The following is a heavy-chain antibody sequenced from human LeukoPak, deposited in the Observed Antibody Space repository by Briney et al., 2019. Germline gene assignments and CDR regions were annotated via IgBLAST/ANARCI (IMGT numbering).Heavy chain of an antibody. CDR1: GFTFSSYA. Sequence: GGSLRLSCAASGFTFSSYAMHWVRQVPGKGLEWVSYITTRANIIYYVDSVKGRFTVSADNAKNSLYLQMNNLRAEDTALYYCARGGDYVGVAARIDLWGQGTLVTVSS. V-gene: IGHV3-48*03. J-gene: IGHJ5*02. CDR2: ITTRANII. CDR3: ARGGDYVGVAARIDL. D-gene: IGHD3-10*02.